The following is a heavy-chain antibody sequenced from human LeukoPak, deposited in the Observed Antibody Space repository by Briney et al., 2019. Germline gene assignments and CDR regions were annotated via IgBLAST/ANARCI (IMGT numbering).Heavy chain of an antibody. CDR1: GFTFSSYW. Sequence: GGSLRLSCAASGFTFSSYWMSWVRQAPGKGLEWVSVIYSGGSTYYADSVKGRFTISRDISKNTLYLQMNSLRAEDTAVYYCARDGADYTFAYWGQGTLVTVSS. CDR3: ARDGADYTFAY. D-gene: IGHD4-11*01. V-gene: IGHV3-53*01. J-gene: IGHJ4*02. CDR2: IYSGGST.